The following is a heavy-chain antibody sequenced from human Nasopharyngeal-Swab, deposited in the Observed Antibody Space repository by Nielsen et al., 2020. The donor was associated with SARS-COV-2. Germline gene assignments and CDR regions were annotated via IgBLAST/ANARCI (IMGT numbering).Heavy chain of an antibody. CDR3: AKDLSQGITGTVPFDY. D-gene: IGHD1-20*01. V-gene: IGHV3-23*01. CDR1: GFTFSSYA. J-gene: IGHJ4*02. CDR2: ISGSGGST. Sequence: GGSLRLSCAASGFTFSSYAMSWFRQAPGKGPEWVSAISGSGGSTYYADSVKGWFTISRDNSKNTLYLQMNSLRAEDTAVYYCAKDLSQGITGTVPFDYWGQGTLVTVSS.